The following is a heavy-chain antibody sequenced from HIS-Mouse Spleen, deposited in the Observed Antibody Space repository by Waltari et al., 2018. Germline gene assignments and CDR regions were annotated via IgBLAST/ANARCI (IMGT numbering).Heavy chain of an antibody. Sequence: QLQLQESGSGLVKPSQTLSLTCAVSGGSISSGGYSWSWIGQPPGKGLGWIGDVYERWSTYYNPALKSRVTISVDRSKNQFSLKLSSVTAADTAVYYCARVVDGYNYYFDYWGQGTLVTVSS. CDR3: ARVVDGYNYYFDY. CDR1: GGSISSGGYS. V-gene: IGHV4-30-2*01. D-gene: IGHD5-12*01. CDR2: VYERWST. J-gene: IGHJ4*02.